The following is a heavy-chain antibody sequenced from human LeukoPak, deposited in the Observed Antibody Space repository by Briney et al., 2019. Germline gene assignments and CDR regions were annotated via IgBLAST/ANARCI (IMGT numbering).Heavy chain of an antibody. CDR3: AKDPRDLRILLGDDY. Sequence: PGGSLRLSCAASGFTFSTYAMSWVRQAPGKGLEWVSLISNSAISTYYADSVKGRFTVSRDNSKNTLYLQMNSRRAEDTAVYYCAKDPRDLRILLGDDYWGQGTLVTVSS. CDR1: GFTFSTYA. D-gene: IGHD2-15*01. CDR2: ISNSAIST. J-gene: IGHJ4*02. V-gene: IGHV3-23*01.